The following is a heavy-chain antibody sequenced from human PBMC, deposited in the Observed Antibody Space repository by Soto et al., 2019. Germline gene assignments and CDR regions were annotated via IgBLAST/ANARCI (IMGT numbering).Heavy chain of an antibody. CDR2: IIPFFGTT. J-gene: IGHJ5*02. Sequence: SVKVSCKAAGGTFSKYAINWVRQAPGQGLEWVGRIIPFFGTTDYGQRFQGRVTITADESTSTAYMGLSSLKPDDTAIYYCARAGSYSGSYSDRWGLGTLVTVSS. D-gene: IGHD1-26*01. V-gene: IGHV1-69*13. CDR1: GGTFSKYA. CDR3: ARAGSYSGSYSDR.